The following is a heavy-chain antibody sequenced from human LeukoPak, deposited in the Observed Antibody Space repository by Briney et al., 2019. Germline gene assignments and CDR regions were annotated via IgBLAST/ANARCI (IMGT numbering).Heavy chain of an antibody. J-gene: IGHJ4*02. CDR3: AKDNHYDSSGFDY. V-gene: IGHV3-23*01. Sequence: GGSLRLSCVASGFTFSTYGMSWVRQAPGKGLEWVSAIRGSGGSTYYADSVKGRFTISRDNSKNTLYLQMNSLRAEDTAVYYCAKDNHYDSSGFDYWGQGTLVTVSS. CDR2: IRGSGGST. CDR1: GFTFSTYG. D-gene: IGHD3-22*01.